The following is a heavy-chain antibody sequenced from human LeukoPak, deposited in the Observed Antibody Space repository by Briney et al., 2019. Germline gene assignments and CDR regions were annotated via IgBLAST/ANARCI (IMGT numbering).Heavy chain of an antibody. CDR2: IIPILGIA. J-gene: IGHJ4*02. CDR3: ARGSGYSDYFDY. Sequence: SVKVSCKASGGTFSSYTISWVRQAPGQGLGWMGRIIPILGIANYAQKFQGRVTITADKSTSTAYMELSSLRSEDTAVYYCARGSGYSDYFDYWGQGTLVTVSS. D-gene: IGHD6-13*01. CDR1: GGTFSSYT. V-gene: IGHV1-69*02.